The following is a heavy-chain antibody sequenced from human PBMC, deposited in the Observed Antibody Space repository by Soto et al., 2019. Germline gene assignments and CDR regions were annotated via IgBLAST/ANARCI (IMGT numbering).Heavy chain of an antibody. CDR3: ARVGGGYSSSWYYFDY. CDR2: IYYSGST. D-gene: IGHD6-13*01. V-gene: IGHV4-59*01. Sequence: SETLSLTCTVSGGSISSYYWSWIRQPPGKGLEWIGYIYYSGSTNYNPSLKSRVTISVDTSKNQFSLKLSSVTAADTAVYYCARVGGGYSSSWYYFDYWGQGTLVTVSS. J-gene: IGHJ4*02. CDR1: GGSISSYY.